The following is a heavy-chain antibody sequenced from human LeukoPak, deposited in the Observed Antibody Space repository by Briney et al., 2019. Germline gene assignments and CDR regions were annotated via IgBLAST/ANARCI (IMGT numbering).Heavy chain of an antibody. J-gene: IGHJ3*02. D-gene: IGHD3-16*01. Sequence: ASVKVSCKVSGYTLTELSMHWVRQAPGKGLEWMGGFDPEDGETIYAQKFQGRVTITADESTSTAYMELSSLRSEDTAVYYCAPEPQGGSEAFDIWGQGTMVTVSS. CDR2: FDPEDGET. CDR1: GYTLTELS. CDR3: APEPQGGSEAFDI. V-gene: IGHV1-24*01.